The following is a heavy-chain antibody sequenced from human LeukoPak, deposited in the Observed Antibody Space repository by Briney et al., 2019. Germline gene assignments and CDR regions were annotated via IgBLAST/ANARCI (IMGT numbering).Heavy chain of an antibody. CDR1: GFTISTYA. V-gene: IGHV3-23*01. D-gene: IGHD3-10*01. CDR3: AKGRSAGGVRQIALDY. Sequence: GGSLRLSCAASGFTISTYAMSWLRQAPGKGLEWVSAISGSGGSTYYADSVKGRFTFSRDNSKNTLSLQLNSLRAEDTAVYYCAKGRSAGGVRQIALDYWGQGTLVTVSS. J-gene: IGHJ4*02. CDR2: ISGSGGST.